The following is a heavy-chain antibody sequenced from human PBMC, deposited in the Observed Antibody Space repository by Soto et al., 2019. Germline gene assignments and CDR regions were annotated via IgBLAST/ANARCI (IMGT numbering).Heavy chain of an antibody. CDR1: GFTFSSYW. V-gene: IGHV3-7*05. CDR2: IKQDGSEK. D-gene: IGHD2-2*01. J-gene: IGHJ4*02. Sequence: EVQLVESGGGLVQPGGSLRLSCAASGFTFSSYWMSWVRQAPGKGLEWVANIKQDGSEKYHVDSVKGRFTISRDNAKNSLYLQMNSLRAEDTAVYYCARDSRGYCSSTSCYWPGGYWGQGTLVTVSS. CDR3: ARDSRGYCSSTSCYWPGGY.